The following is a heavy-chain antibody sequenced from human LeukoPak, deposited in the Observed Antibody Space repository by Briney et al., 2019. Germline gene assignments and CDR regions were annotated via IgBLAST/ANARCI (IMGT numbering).Heavy chain of an antibody. D-gene: IGHD3-10*01. CDR1: GGSIRRSYCY. V-gene: IGHV4-39*01. CDR2: VYDSGST. J-gene: IGHJ4*02. CDR3: ARSLLPYGAGRGYFDY. Sequence: SETLSLTCTVSGGSIRRSYCYWGWIRQTPGKGLEWIGSVYDSGSTQYSPSLKSRLTVSVDTSKNQFSLNLTSVTATDTAVYYCARSLLPYGAGRGYFDYWGRGTLVTVSS.